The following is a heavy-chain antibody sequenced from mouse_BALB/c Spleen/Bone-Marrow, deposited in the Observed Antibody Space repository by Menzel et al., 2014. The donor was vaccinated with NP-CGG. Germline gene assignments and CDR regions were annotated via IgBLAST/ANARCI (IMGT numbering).Heavy chain of an antibody. Sequence: QVQLQQSGAELMKPGASVKISCKATGYTFSSYWIEWVKQRPGHGLEWIGEILPGSGSTNYNEKFKGKATFTADTSSNTAYMQLSSLTAEDSAVYYCARNGTYPACFAYWGQGTLVTVSA. D-gene: IGHD2-1*01. CDR2: ILPGSGST. CDR1: GYTFSSYW. J-gene: IGHJ3*01. CDR3: ARNGTYPACFAY. V-gene: IGHV1-9*01.